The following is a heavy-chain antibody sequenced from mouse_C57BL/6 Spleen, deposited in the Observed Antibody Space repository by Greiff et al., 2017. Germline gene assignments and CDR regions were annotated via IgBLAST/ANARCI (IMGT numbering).Heavy chain of an antibody. V-gene: IGHV1-53*01. J-gene: IGHJ1*03. Sequence: QVHVKQPGTELVKPGASVKLSCKASGYTFTSYWMHWVKQRPGQGLEWIGNINPSNGGTNYNEKFKSKATLTVDKSSSTAYMQLSSLTSEDSAVYYCARGRDDGYYEYFDVWGTGTTVTVSS. D-gene: IGHD2-3*01. CDR2: INPSNGGT. CDR3: ARGRDDGYYEYFDV. CDR1: GYTFTSYW.